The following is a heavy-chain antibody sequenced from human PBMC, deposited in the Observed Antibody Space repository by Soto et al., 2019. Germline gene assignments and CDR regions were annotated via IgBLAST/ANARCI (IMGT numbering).Heavy chain of an antibody. D-gene: IGHD2-2*01. J-gene: IGHJ6*02. V-gene: IGHV1-3*01. CDR1: GYTFTSYA. Sequence: ASVKVSCKASGYTFTSYAMHWVRQAPGQRLEWMGWINAGNGNTKYSQKFQGRVTITRDTSASTAYMELSSLRSEDTAVYYCARSSLRYCSSTSCRPNYYYYGMDVWGQGTTVTVSS. CDR3: ARSSLRYCSSTSCRPNYYYYGMDV. CDR2: INAGNGNT.